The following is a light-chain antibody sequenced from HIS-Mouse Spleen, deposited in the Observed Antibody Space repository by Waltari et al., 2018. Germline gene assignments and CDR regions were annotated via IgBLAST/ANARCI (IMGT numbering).Light chain of an antibody. V-gene: IGLV3-1*01. CDR2: QDS. J-gene: IGLJ2*01. CDR3: QAWDSSTANVV. Sequence: SYERTQPPSVSVSPGQTADITCSGDKLGDKYASGYQQKPGQSPVLVIYQDSKRPSGIPERFSGSNSGNTATLTISGTQAMDEADYYCQAWDSSTANVVFGGGTKLTVL. CDR1: KLGDKY.